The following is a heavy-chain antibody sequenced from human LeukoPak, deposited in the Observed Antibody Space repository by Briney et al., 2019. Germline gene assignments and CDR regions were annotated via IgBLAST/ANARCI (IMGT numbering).Heavy chain of an antibody. CDR2: IYSGGST. Sequence: GGSLRLSCAASGFTVSSNYMSWVRQAPGKGLEWVSVIYSGGSTYYADSVKGRFTISRDNSKNTLYLQMNSLRAEDTAVYYCARDNLWFGELFSYYYGMDVWGQGTTVTVSS. D-gene: IGHD3-10*01. V-gene: IGHV3-66*01. CDR1: GFTVSSNY. J-gene: IGHJ6*02. CDR3: ARDNLWFGELFSYYYGMDV.